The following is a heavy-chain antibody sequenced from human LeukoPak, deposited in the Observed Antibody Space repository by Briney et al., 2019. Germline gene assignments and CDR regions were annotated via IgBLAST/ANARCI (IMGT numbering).Heavy chain of an antibody. J-gene: IGHJ4*02. V-gene: IGHV3-48*01. Sequence: GGSLRLSCAASGFTFSSYSMNWVRQAPGKGLEWVSYISSSSSTIYYADSVKGRFTISRDNAKNSLYLQMNSLRAEGTAVYYCARESDAYYDILTGYEFDYWGQGTLVTVSS. CDR3: ARESDAYYDILTGYEFDY. D-gene: IGHD3-9*01. CDR2: ISSSSSTI. CDR1: GFTFSSYS.